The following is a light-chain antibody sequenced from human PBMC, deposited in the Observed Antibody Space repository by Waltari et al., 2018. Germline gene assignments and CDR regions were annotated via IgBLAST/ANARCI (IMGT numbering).Light chain of an antibody. J-gene: IGKJ3*01. CDR2: LGS. CDR1: QSLLHSNGYNY. Sequence: DIVMTQSPLSLPVTPGAPVSISCRSSQSLLHSNGYNYLDWYLQKPGQSPQLLIYLGSNRASGVPDRFSGSGSGTDFTLKISRVEAEDVGVYYCMQALQTSFTFGPGTKVDIK. CDR3: MQALQTSFT. V-gene: IGKV2-28*01.